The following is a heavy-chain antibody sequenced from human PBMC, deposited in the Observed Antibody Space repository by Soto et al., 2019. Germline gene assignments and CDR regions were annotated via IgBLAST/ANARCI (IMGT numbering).Heavy chain of an antibody. CDR1: GFTFSSYG. D-gene: IGHD3-10*01. V-gene: IGHV3-30*18. Sequence: QVQLVESGGGMVQPRRSLRLSCAASGFTFSSYGMHWVRQAPGKGLEWVAVISYDGSNKYYADSVKGRFTISRDNSKNTLYLQMNSLRAEDTAVYYCAKEWAYGSGSFDYWGQGTLVTVSS. CDR2: ISYDGSNK. CDR3: AKEWAYGSGSFDY. J-gene: IGHJ4*02.